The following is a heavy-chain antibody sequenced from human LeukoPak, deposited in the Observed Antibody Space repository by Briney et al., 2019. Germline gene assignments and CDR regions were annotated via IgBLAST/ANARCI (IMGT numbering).Heavy chain of an antibody. CDR3: ARGEAAEFDP. D-gene: IGHD6-13*01. V-gene: IGHV4-59*01. CDR1: GGSISSYY. CDR2: IYYSGST. Sequence: SETLSLTCTVSGGSISSYYWSWIRQPPGKGLEWIGYIYYSGSTNYNPSLKSRVTISVDTSRNQFSLKLSSVTAADTAVYYCARGEAAEFDPWGQGTLVTVSS. J-gene: IGHJ5*02.